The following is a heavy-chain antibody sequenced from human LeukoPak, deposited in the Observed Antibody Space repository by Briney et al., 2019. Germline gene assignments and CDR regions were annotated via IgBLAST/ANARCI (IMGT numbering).Heavy chain of an antibody. V-gene: IGHV3-66*01. D-gene: IGHD3-10*01. Sequence: GGSLRLSCVASGFTFRKYAMSWVRQAPGKGLEWVSVIYSGGSTYYADSVKGRFTISRDNSKNTLYLQMNSLRAEDTAVYYCARDDGSGSYDYWGQGTLVTVSS. CDR1: GFTFRKYA. CDR3: ARDDGSGSYDY. J-gene: IGHJ4*02. CDR2: IYSGGST.